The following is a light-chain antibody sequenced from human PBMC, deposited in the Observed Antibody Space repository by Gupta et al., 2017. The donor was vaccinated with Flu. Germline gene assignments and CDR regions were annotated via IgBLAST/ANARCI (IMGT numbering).Light chain of an antibody. J-gene: IGLJ3*02. CDR2: NDN. Sequence: LYQHVPGTAPRLLIYNDNQRPSGVPDRFSGSKSGTSASLAIGGLQSEDEADYYCAAWDDSLTALSADGSLTGLWVFGGGTKLSVL. CDR3: AAWDDSLTALSADGSLTGLWV. V-gene: IGLV1-44*01.